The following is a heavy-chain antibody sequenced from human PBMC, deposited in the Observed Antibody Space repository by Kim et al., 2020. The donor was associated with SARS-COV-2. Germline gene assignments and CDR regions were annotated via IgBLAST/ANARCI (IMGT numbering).Heavy chain of an antibody. CDR2: TYYRSKWYN. CDR3: ARDHQYSVDY. Sequence: SQTLSLTCVISGDNVSGDSVAWNWIRQSPSRGLEWLGRTYYRSKWYNDYAVSVKGRITISPDTSKNQFYLLVNSVTPEDTAVYYCARDHQYSVDYWGQGTLVTVSS. CDR1: GDNVSGDSVA. D-gene: IGHD4-4*01. V-gene: IGHV6-1*01. J-gene: IGHJ4*02.